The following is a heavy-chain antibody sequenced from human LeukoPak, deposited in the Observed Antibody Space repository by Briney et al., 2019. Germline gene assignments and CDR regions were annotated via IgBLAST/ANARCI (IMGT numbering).Heavy chain of an antibody. Sequence: ASMKASCKASGYTFTGYYMHWVRQAPGQGLEWMGWINPNSGGTNYAQKFQGRVTMTRDTSISTAYMELSRLRSDDTAVYYCARDTGDTYNWFDPWGQGTLVTVSS. J-gene: IGHJ5*02. V-gene: IGHV1-2*02. CDR2: INPNSGGT. D-gene: IGHD3-16*01. CDR1: GYTFTGYY. CDR3: ARDTGDTYNWFDP.